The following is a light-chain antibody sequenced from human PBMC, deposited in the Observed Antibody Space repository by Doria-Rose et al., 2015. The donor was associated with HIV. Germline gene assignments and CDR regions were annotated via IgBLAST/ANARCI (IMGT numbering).Light chain of an antibody. CDR2: AAS. V-gene: IGKV1-39*01. CDR1: QSISSY. CDR3: QQSFSTLPLT. Sequence: DIRVTQSPSSLSASVGDRVTITCRASQSISSYLNWYQQKPGKAPKLLIFAASSLQSGVPSRFSGSGSGTDFTLTISSLQPEDFATYYCQQSFSTLPLTFGGGTKPEIK. J-gene: IGKJ4*01.